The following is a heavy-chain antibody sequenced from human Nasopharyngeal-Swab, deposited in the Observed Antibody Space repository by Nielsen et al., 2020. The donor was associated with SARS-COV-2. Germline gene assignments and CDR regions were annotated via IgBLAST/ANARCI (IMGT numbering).Heavy chain of an antibody. CDR3: TTDGRWPFDS. D-gene: IGHD4-23*01. J-gene: IGHJ4*02. CDR1: GFTFSNAW. Sequence: GESLKISCAASGFTFSNAWMSGVRQAPGKGLEWVGRIKSKTDGGTTDYAAPVKGRFTMSRDDSKNTVYLQMNSLKTEDTAVYYCTTDGRWPFDSWGQGTLVTVSS. V-gene: IGHV3-15*01. CDR2: IKSKTDGGTT.